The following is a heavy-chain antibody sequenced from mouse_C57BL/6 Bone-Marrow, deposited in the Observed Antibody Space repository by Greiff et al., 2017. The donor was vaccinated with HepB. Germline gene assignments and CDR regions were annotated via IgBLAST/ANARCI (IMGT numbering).Heavy chain of an antibody. CDR3: ARYGNYGYAMDY. CDR2: INPNNGGT. V-gene: IGHV1-18*01. J-gene: IGHJ4*01. CDR1: GYTFTDYN. Sequence: EVQLVESGPELVKPGASVKIPCKASGYTFTDYNMDWVKQSHGKSLEWIGDINPNNGGTIYNQKFKGKATLTVDESSSTAYMELRSLTSEDTAVYYCARYGNYGYAMDYWGQGTSVTVSS. D-gene: IGHD2-1*01.